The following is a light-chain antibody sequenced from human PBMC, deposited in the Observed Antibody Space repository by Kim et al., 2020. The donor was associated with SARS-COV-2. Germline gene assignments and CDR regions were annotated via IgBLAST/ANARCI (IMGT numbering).Light chain of an antibody. Sequence: ALGRTVRITCQGGSLRSYYESWYQQKQGRAPVLVIYGKSNRPSGIPDRFSGSSSGNTASLTITGAQAEDEADYYCNSRDSSGNHWVFGGGTQLTVL. CDR2: GKS. V-gene: IGLV3-19*01. CDR3: NSRDSSGNHWV. J-gene: IGLJ3*02. CDR1: SLRSYY.